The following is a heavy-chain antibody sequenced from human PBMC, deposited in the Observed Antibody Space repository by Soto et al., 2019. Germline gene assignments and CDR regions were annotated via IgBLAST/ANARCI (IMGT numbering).Heavy chain of an antibody. J-gene: IGHJ4*02. D-gene: IGHD3-9*01. V-gene: IGHV3-48*04. Sequence: EVQLVESGGGLVQPGGSLRLSCVASGFTFSSYSMVWVRQAPGKGLEWVSYIFASSTTIYYADSVKGRFTVSRDNAQNSLFLLMNSRGAEDTAVYYCARDKDWAVDYWGQGTLVTVSS. CDR2: IFASSTTI. CDR3: ARDKDWAVDY. CDR1: GFTFSSYS.